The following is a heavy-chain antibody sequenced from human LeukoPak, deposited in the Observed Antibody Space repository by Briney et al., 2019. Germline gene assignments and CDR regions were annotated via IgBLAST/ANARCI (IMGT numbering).Heavy chain of an antibody. V-gene: IGHV3-30*18. CDR3: AKVQYSSSSAATYFDY. D-gene: IGHD6-6*01. J-gene: IGHJ4*02. Sequence: GSLRLSCAASGFTFSSYGMHWVRQAPGKGLEWVAVISYDGSNKYYADSVKGRFTISRDNSKNTLYLQMNSLRAEDTAVYYCAKVQYSSSSAATYFDYWGQGTLVTVSS. CDR1: GFTFSSYG. CDR2: ISYDGSNK.